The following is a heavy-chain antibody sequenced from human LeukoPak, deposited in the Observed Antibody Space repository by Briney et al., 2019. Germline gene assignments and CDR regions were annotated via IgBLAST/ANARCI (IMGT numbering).Heavy chain of an antibody. CDR3: ANLPPYYYDGSGSYV. Sequence: PSETLSLTCTVSGCSVSDYYWSWIRQTAGKELEWIGRVYTGGSTNYNPSLKSRVTMSLDESKNEVFLKLFSVTAADTAVYFCANLPPYYYDGSGSYVWGQGTLVAVSS. CDR1: GCSVSDYY. V-gene: IGHV4-4*07. J-gene: IGHJ4*02. D-gene: IGHD3-22*01. CDR2: VYTGGST.